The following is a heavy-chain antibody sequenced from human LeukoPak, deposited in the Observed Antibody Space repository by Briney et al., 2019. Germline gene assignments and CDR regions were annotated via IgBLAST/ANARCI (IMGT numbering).Heavy chain of an antibody. V-gene: IGHV4-61*02. CDR2: IYTSGST. CDR3: ARDRVDTANDAFDI. CDR1: GGSISSGGYY. D-gene: IGHD5-18*01. J-gene: IGHJ3*02. Sequence: SQTLSLTCTVSGGSISSGGYYWSWIRQPAGKGLEWIGRIYTSGSTNYNPSLKSRVTISVDTSKNQFSLKLSSVTAADTAVYYCARDRVDTANDAFDIWGQGTMVTVSS.